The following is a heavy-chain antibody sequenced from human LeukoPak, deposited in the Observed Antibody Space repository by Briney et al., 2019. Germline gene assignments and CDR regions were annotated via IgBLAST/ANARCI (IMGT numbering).Heavy chain of an antibody. J-gene: IGHJ5*02. Sequence: SETLSLTCTVSGVSISSSSYYWGWIRQPPGKGLEWIGSNYYSGTTSTNPSLKSRVPISIDTSKNQFSRKLTSVTAADTAVYYCARHTDPYSSSWWFDPWGQGTLVTVSS. CDR1: GVSISSSSYY. CDR3: ARHTDPYSSSWWFDP. V-gene: IGHV4-39*01. CDR2: NYYSGTT. D-gene: IGHD6-13*01.